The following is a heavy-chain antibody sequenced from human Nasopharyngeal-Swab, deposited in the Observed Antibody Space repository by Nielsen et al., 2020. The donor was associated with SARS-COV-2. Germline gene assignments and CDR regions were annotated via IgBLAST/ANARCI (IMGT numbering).Heavy chain of an antibody. CDR3: ARDKTYDFWSGDYYYGMDV. Sequence: PGKGLEWVAVIWYDGSNKYYADSVKGRFTISRDNSKNTLYLQMNSLRSEDTAVYYCARDKTYDFWSGDYYYGMDVWGQGTTVTVSS. V-gene: IGHV3-33*01. CDR2: IWYDGSNK. J-gene: IGHJ6*02. D-gene: IGHD3-3*01.